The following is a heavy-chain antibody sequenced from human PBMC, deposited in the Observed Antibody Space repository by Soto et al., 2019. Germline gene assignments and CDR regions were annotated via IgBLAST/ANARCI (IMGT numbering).Heavy chain of an antibody. J-gene: IGHJ4*02. CDR2: IYSSGST. CDR3: AKHRGVGLRGIRYYFDY. Sequence: SETLSLTCTVSGGSISSNYWSWIRQPAGKGLEWIGRIYSSGSTNYNPSLKSRVTMSVDTSKNQFSLKLTPVTAADTAVYYCAKHRGVGLRGIRYYFDYWGQGTLVTVSS. V-gene: IGHV4-4*07. CDR1: GGSISSNY. D-gene: IGHD3-10*01.